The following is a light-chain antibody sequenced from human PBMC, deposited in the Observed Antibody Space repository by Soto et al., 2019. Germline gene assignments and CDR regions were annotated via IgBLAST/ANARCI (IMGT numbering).Light chain of an antibody. CDR3: QYYKEHST. CDR2: EAS. J-gene: IGKJ1*01. CDR1: QSISSW. Sequence: DIQMTQSPSTLSASVGVRVTITCRASQSISSWLAWYQQKPGKAPKLLIYEASSSEIGVPPRFSGSGFGTEFTLTISSLQPEDSATYYCQYYKEHSTFGQGTRLEIK. V-gene: IGKV1-5*03.